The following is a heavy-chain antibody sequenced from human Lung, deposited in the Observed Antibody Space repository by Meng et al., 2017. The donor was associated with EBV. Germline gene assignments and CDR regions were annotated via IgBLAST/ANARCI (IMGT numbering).Heavy chain of an antibody. CDR2: ISYDGSNK. CDR3: AKLYGDDEDY. CDR1: GFTFSSYG. D-gene: IGHD4-17*01. Sequence: QVRLVEFGGGVGQPGSSLRISCASSGFTFSSYGMNWVRQAPCKGLEWVAVISYDGSNKYYADSVKGRFTISRDNSNNTLYLQMNSLRAEDTAVYYCAKLYGDDEDYWGQGTLVTVSS. J-gene: IGHJ4*02. V-gene: IGHV3-30*18.